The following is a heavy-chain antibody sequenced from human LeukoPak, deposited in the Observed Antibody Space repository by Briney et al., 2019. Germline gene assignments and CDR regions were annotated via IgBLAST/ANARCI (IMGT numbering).Heavy chain of an antibody. CDR3: ARESLPHYYDSTRYPPAAFDI. CDR1: GFTFSSYS. J-gene: IGHJ3*02. CDR2: ISRRGSTI. V-gene: IGHV3-48*04. Sequence: GGSLRLSCAASGFTFSSYSMNWGRQAPGKGLEGGSYISRRGSTIYYADSMKGRFTISRDNAKDSLYLHMNTLSAQDTAVYYCARESLPHYYDSTRYPPAAFDIWGQGTMVTVS. D-gene: IGHD3-22*01.